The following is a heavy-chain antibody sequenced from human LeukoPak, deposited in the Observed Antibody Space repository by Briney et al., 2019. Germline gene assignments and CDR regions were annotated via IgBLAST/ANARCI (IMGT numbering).Heavy chain of an antibody. D-gene: IGHD2-21*02. CDR2: ISSDGNNK. J-gene: IGHJ4*02. CDR1: GFTFSSHA. V-gene: IGHV3-30*07. Sequence: GKSLRLSCAASGFTFSSHAMHWLPQAPGKGREWVTLISSDGNNKYYADYVRGRFTISRDNSKNTLYLQMNSLRAEDTAVYYCARGRSVVMTDDMDFWGQGTLVTVSS. CDR3: ARGRSVVMTDDMDF.